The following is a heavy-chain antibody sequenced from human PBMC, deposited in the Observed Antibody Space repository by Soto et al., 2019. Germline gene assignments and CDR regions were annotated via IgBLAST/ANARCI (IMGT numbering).Heavy chain of an antibody. Sequence: GGSLRLSCAASGFTFSDYYMSWIRQAPGKGLEWVSYISSSSSYTNYADSVKGRFTISRDNAKNSLYLQMNSLRAEDTTVYYCARVIAVAGTGWFDPWGQGTLVTVSS. D-gene: IGHD6-19*01. CDR3: ARVIAVAGTGWFDP. CDR1: GFTFSDYY. V-gene: IGHV3-11*06. CDR2: ISSSSSYT. J-gene: IGHJ5*02.